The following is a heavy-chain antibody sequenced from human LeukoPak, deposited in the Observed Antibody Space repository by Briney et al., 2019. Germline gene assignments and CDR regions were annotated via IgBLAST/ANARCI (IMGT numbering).Heavy chain of an antibody. V-gene: IGHV3-23*01. CDR3: ARDGGNYYASSGYYDYYFDY. D-gene: IGHD3-22*01. Sequence: PGGSLRLSCAASGFTFSSYAMSWVRQAPGKGLEWVSAISGSGGSTYYADSVKGRFTISRDNSKNTLYLQMNTLRAEDTAVYYCARDGGNYYASSGYYDYYFDYWGQGTLVTVSS. J-gene: IGHJ4*02. CDR2: ISGSGGST. CDR1: GFTFSSYA.